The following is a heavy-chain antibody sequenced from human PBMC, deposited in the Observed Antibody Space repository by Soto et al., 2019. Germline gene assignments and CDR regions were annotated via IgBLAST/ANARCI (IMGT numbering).Heavy chain of an antibody. J-gene: IGHJ5*02. Sequence: SETLSLTCTVSGGSISYEYYHWTWIRQSPGKGLEWIGYVHYSGSIMYNPSFKSRVTISVDTSKNQFSLHLSSVTAADTAVYFCVREDDGGGYDRANWFDPWGQGTLVTVSS. CDR3: VREDDGGGYDRANWFDP. D-gene: IGHD5-12*01. CDR1: GGSISYEYYH. V-gene: IGHV4-30-4*08. CDR2: VHYSGSI.